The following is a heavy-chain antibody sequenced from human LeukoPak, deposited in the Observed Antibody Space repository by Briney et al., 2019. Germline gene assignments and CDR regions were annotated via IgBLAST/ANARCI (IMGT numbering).Heavy chain of an antibody. Sequence: SETLSLTCTVSGGSISSYYWSWIRQPPGKGLEWIGYIYYSGSTNYNPPLKSRVTISVDTSKNQFSLKLSSVTAADTAVYYCARTSYSSSWYWFDPWGQGTLVTVSS. CDR2: IYYSGST. J-gene: IGHJ5*02. CDR1: GGSISSYY. CDR3: ARTSYSSSWYWFDP. V-gene: IGHV4-59*01. D-gene: IGHD6-13*01.